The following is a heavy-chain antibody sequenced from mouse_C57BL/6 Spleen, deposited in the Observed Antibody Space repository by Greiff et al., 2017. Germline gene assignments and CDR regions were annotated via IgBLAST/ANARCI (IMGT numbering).Heavy chain of an antibody. CDR3: ARGDDGYYVFAY. CDR1: GFTFSSYG. Sequence: EVQVVESGGDLVKPGGSLKLSCAASGFTFSSYGMSWVRQTPDKRLEWVATISSGGSYTYYPDSVKGRFTISRDNAKNTLYLQMSSLKSEDTAMYYCARGDDGYYVFAYWGQGTLVTVSA. V-gene: IGHV5-6*01. J-gene: IGHJ3*01. CDR2: ISSGGSYT. D-gene: IGHD2-3*01.